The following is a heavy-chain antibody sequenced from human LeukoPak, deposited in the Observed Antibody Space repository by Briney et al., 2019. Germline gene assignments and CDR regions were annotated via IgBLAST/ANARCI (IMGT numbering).Heavy chain of an antibody. J-gene: IGHJ1*01. D-gene: IGHD6-13*01. Sequence: ASGKVSCKAVGYTFTAYDMNWGPQSPGQGLEWMGSINPSGGSTSYAQIFQGRVTMTRDTSTSTVYMGLSRLRSEDTAVYYCARGGSSRYRWSFQHWGQGPVLSVSS. V-gene: IGHV1-46*01. CDR1: GYTFTAYD. CDR3: ARGGSSRYRWSFQH. CDR2: INPSGGST.